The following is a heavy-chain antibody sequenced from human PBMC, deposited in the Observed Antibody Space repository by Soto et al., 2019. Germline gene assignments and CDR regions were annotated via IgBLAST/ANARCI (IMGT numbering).Heavy chain of an antibody. D-gene: IGHD1-26*01. CDR1: GYTFTSYY. J-gene: IGHJ4*02. CDR2: INPSGGST. V-gene: IGHV1-46*01. CDR3: AREQAPVGATNAFDY. Sequence: ASVKVSCKASGYTFTSYYMHWVRHAPGQGLEWMAIINPSGGSTSYAQKFQGRVTTTRDTSTSTVYMELSSLRSEETAVYYCAREQAPVGATNAFDYWGQGTLVTVSS.